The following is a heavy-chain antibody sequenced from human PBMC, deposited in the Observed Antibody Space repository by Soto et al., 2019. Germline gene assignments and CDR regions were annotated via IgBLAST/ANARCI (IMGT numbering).Heavy chain of an antibody. CDR3: ARGVKYYSASSAYYTYFDY. D-gene: IGHD3-22*01. Sequence: PGGSLRLSCAASGFTFSSYDMHWVRQPTGKSLEWVSAIGSGGDTYYPDSVKGRFTISRENDKNSLFLQMNSLRAGDTAVYYCARGVKYYSASSAYYTYFDYWGQGTLVTVSS. CDR2: IGSGGDT. CDR1: GFTFSSYD. J-gene: IGHJ4*02. V-gene: IGHV3-13*01.